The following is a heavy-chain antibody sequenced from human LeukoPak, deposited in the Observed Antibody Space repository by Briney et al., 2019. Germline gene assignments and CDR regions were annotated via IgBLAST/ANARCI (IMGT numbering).Heavy chain of an antibody. CDR1: GFTFSSYE. V-gene: IGHV3-48*03. D-gene: IGHD6-13*01. Sequence: QAGGSLRLSCAASGFTFSSYEMNWVRQAPGKGPEWVSYISSSGSTIYYADSVKGRFTISRDNAKNSLYLQMNSLRAEDTAVYYCARDRGSSWSDYYYYYGMDVWGQGTTVTVSS. J-gene: IGHJ6*02. CDR2: ISSSGSTI. CDR3: ARDRGSSWSDYYYYYGMDV.